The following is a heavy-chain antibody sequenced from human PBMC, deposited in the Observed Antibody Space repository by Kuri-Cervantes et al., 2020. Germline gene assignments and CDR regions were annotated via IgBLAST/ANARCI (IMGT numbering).Heavy chain of an antibody. J-gene: IGHJ4*02. Sequence: ASVKVSCKASGYTFTSYGISWVRQAPGQGLEWMGWISAYNGNTNYAQKLQGRVAMTTDTSTSTAYMEPRSLRSDDTAVYYCARVGEPTTGQYTVIFDYWGQGTLVTVSS. CDR2: ISAYNGNT. D-gene: IGHD4-17*01. CDR1: GYTFTSYG. V-gene: IGHV1-18*01. CDR3: ARVGEPTTGQYTVIFDY.